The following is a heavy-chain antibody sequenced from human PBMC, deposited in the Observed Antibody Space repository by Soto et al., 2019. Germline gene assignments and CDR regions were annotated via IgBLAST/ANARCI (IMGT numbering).Heavy chain of an antibody. Sequence: EVQLVESGGGLVQPGGSLRLSCAASGFTFSSYSMNWVRQAPGKGLEWVSYISSSSSTIYYADSVKGRFTICRDNAKNSLYLQMNSLRDEDTAVYYCRGVIINNFDYWGQGTLVTVSS. CDR1: GFTFSSYS. CDR3: RGVIINNFDY. D-gene: IGHD3-10*01. CDR2: ISSSSSTI. J-gene: IGHJ4*02. V-gene: IGHV3-48*02.